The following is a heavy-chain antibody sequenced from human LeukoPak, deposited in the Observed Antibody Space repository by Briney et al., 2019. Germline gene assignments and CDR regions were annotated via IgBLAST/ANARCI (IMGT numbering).Heavy chain of an antibody. D-gene: IGHD4/OR15-4a*01. Sequence: GASVKVSCKASGYTFTGYYMHWVRQAPGQGLEWMGWINPNSGGTNYAQKFQGRVTMTRDTSISTAYMELGRLRSDDTAVYYCARGDYGIYYYYYMDVWGKGTTVTVSS. V-gene: IGHV1-2*02. CDR2: INPNSGGT. J-gene: IGHJ6*03. CDR1: GYTFTGYY. CDR3: ARGDYGIYYYYYMDV.